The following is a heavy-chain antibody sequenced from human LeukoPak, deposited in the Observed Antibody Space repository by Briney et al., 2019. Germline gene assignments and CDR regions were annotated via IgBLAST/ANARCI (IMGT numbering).Heavy chain of an antibody. V-gene: IGHV5-51*01. CDR1: GFTFGDYA. CDR2: IYPGDSDT. J-gene: IGHJ4*02. Sequence: GGSLRLSCTASGFTFGDYAMSWVRQMPGKGLEWMGIIYPGDSDTRYSPSFQGQVTISADKSISTAYLQWSSLKASDTAMYYCALLWFGEFDTFDYWGQGTLVTVSS. D-gene: IGHD3-10*01. CDR3: ALLWFGEFDTFDY.